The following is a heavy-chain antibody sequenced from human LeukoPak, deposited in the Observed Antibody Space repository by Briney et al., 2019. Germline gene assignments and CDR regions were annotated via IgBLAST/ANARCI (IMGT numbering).Heavy chain of an antibody. J-gene: IGHJ1*01. Sequence: GGSLRLSCAASGFTFSRYRMHWVRQAPGKGLVWVSRINGDGSTTSYADSVKGGFTISRDNAKNTLYLQMNSLRAEDTAVYYCATGNYYDSRGYYTFGHWGQGTLVTVSS. CDR1: GFTFSRYR. CDR3: ATGNYYDSRGYYTFGH. V-gene: IGHV3-74*01. CDR2: INGDGSTT. D-gene: IGHD3-22*01.